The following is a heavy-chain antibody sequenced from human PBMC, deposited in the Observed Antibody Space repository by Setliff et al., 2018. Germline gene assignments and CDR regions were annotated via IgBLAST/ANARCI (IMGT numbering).Heavy chain of an antibody. D-gene: IGHD3-22*01. Sequence: SETLSLTCSVSTASMTYYYWSWIRQPPGKGLEWIGHVYDTGTTKYSPSLKDRVTISMDTSVNEFSLRLTSVTAADTAMYYCASRDYYDNRGSLDFWGQGTLGTVS. CDR1: TASMTYYY. V-gene: IGHV4-59*08. CDR2: VYDTGTT. J-gene: IGHJ4*02. CDR3: ASRDYYDNRGSLDF.